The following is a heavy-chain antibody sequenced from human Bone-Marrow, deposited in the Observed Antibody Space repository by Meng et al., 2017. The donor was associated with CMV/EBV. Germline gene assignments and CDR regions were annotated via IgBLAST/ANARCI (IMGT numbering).Heavy chain of an antibody. CDR1: GFTFDYYG. CDR3: APHCSGGSCYADY. J-gene: IGHJ4*02. D-gene: IGHD2-15*01. Sequence: GGSLRLSCAASGFTFDYYGMHWVRQTPGTGLEWVAFIRHDGSGKYYGDSVKGRFTISRDNSKNTLYLQMNSLRAEDTAVYYCAPHCSGGSCYADYWGQGTLVTVSS. V-gene: IGHV3-30*02. CDR2: IRHDGSGK.